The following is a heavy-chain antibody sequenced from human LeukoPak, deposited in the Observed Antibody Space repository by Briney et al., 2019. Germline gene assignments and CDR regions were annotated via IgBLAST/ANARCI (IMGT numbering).Heavy chain of an antibody. CDR3: AKGKNCARWYYFDY. D-gene: IGHD6-13*01. Sequence: AGGSLRLSCAASGFTFSSYGMHWVRQAPGKGLEWVAVISYDGSNKYYADSVKGRFTIPRDNSKNTLYLQMNSLRAEDTAVYYCAKGKNCARWYYFDYWGQGTLVTVSS. V-gene: IGHV3-30*18. CDR1: GFTFSSYG. CDR2: ISYDGSNK. J-gene: IGHJ4*02.